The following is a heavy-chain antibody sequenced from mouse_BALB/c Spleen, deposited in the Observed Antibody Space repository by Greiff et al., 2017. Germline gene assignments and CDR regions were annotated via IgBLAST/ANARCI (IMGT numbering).Heavy chain of an antibody. J-gene: IGHJ2*01. V-gene: IGHV14-4*02. CDR3: NAYYDRGY. Sequence: EVQLQQSGAELVRSGASVKLSCTASGFNIKDYYMHWVKQRPEQGLEWIGWIDPENGDTEYAPKFQGKATMTADTSSNTAYLQLSSLTSEDTAVYYCNAYYDRGYWGQGTTLTVSS. CDR2: IDPENGDT. D-gene: IGHD2-4*01. CDR1: GFNIKDYY.